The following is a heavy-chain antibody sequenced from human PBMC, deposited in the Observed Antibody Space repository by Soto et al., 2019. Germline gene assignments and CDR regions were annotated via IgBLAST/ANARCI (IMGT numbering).Heavy chain of an antibody. J-gene: IGHJ5*02. CDR3: ARGGIAGHWFDP. CDR1: GDSISNGGFY. D-gene: IGHD2-15*01. V-gene: IGHV4-31*03. CDR2: IFHSGST. Sequence: VQLQESGPGLVKPSQTLSLTCTVSGDSISNGGFYYSWIRQHPGQGLEWVGYIFHSGSTLSNPSLRSRVTLSADTSKNQLFLKLTSVTAADTAVYYCARGGIAGHWFDPWGQGTLVTVSA.